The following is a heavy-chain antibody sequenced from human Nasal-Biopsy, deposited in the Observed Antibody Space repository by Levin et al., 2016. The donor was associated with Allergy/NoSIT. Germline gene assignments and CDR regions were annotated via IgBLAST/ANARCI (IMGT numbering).Heavy chain of an antibody. CDR3: AKVVRLYGDYAEWGHTMDV. CDR2: ISGSGGNK. CDR1: GFAFSTYA. Sequence: GESLKISCAASGFAFSTYAMTWVRQAPGKGLQQIASISGSGGNKFYAEALRGRITVSRDNSKNIFYLQMRSLTVEDAATYYCAKVVRLYGDYAEWGHTMDVWGRGTTVTVSS. V-gene: IGHV3-23*01. D-gene: IGHD2-21*01. J-gene: IGHJ6*02.